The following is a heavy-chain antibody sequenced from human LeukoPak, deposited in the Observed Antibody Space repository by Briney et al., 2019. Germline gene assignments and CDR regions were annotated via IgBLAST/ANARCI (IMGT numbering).Heavy chain of an antibody. J-gene: IGHJ6*02. Sequence: SETLSLTCTVSGGSNSSYYWSWLRQPPGKRLEWSGYLYYSGSTNYNPSLKSRVTISVDTSKIQFPVNLSSVTAADTAVYYCASASVAGTSYYYYGMDVGGQGTTVTVSS. D-gene: IGHD6-19*01. CDR3: ASASVAGTSYYYYGMDV. CDR1: GGSNSSYY. V-gene: IGHV4-59*01. CDR2: LYYSGST.